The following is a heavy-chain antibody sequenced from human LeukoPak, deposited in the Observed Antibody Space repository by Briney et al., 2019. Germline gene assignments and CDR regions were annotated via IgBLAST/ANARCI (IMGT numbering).Heavy chain of an antibody. CDR2: IYSGGST. CDR1: GFTVSSNY. J-gene: IGHJ4*02. Sequence: GGSLRLSCAASGFTVSSNYKSWVRQAPGKGLEWVSVIYSGGSTYYADSVKGRFTISRDNSKNTLYLQMNSLRAEDTAVYYCARDSIVGATTAWGQGTLVTVSS. CDR3: ARDSIVGATTA. V-gene: IGHV3-53*01. D-gene: IGHD1-26*01.